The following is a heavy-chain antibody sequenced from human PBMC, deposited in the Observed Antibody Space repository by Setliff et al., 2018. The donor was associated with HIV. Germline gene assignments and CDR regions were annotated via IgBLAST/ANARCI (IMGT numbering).Heavy chain of an antibody. CDR3: AGSRGYFVKAD. J-gene: IGHJ4*02. V-gene: IGHV3-7*01. Sequence: PGGSLRLSCAVSGFTFSTYWMSWVRQSPGKGLEWVANINQNGREKYYVDSVKGRFTISRDNVKNSVYLQMNSLRGEDTAGYYCAGSRGYFVKADWGQGTLVTVSS. CDR2: INQNGREK. D-gene: IGHD3-22*01. CDR1: GFTFSTYW.